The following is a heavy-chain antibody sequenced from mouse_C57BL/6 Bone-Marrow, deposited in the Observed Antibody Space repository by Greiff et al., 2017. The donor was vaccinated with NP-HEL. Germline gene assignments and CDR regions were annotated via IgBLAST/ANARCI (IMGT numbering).Heavy chain of an antibody. D-gene: IGHD1-1*01. Sequence: QVQLKQSGAELVKPGASVKLSCKASGYTFTSYWMHWVKQRPGQGLEWIGMIHPNSGSTNYNEKFKSKATLTVDKSSSTAYMQLSSLTSEDSAVYYCARLHYGFDYWGQGTTLTVSS. J-gene: IGHJ2*01. V-gene: IGHV1-64*01. CDR2: IHPNSGST. CDR3: ARLHYGFDY. CDR1: GYTFTSYW.